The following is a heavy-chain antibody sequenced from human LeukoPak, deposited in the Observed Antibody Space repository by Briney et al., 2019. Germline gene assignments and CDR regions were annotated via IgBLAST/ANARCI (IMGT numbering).Heavy chain of an antibody. V-gene: IGHV4-4*07. D-gene: IGHD6-6*01. CDR1: GGSISSYY. CDR3: AREKSIATRWPWFDP. J-gene: IGHJ5*02. CDR2: IYTSGST. Sequence: SETLSLTCTVSGGSISSYYWSWIRQPAGKGLEWIGRIYTSGSTNYNPSLKSRVTISVDTSKNQFSLKLSSVTAADTAVYYCAREKSIATRWPWFDPWGQGTLVTVSS.